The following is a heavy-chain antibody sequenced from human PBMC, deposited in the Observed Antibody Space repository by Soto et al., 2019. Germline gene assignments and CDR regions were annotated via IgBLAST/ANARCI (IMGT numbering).Heavy chain of an antibody. J-gene: IGHJ2*01. CDR1: GGSFSGYY. CDR3: ARGRLNCSGGSCYAGDWYFDL. Sequence: PSETLSLTCAVYGGSFSGYYWSWIRQPPGKGLGWIGEVNHSGSTNYNPSLKSRVTISVDTSKNRFSLKLSSVTAADTAVYYCARGRLNCSGGSCYAGDWYFDLWGRGTLVT. V-gene: IGHV4-34*01. D-gene: IGHD2-15*01. CDR2: VNHSGST.